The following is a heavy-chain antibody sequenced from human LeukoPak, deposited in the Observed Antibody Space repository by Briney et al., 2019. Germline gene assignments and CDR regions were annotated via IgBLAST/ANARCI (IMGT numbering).Heavy chain of an antibody. V-gene: IGHV4-34*01. Sequence: SETLSLTCAVYGGSFSGNYWSWIRQPPGKGLEWIGEINHSGSTNYNPSLKSRVTISVDTSKNQFSLKLSSVTAADTAVYYCAGSNIVVVPAALYNWFDPWGQGTLVTVSS. CDR2: INHSGST. CDR3: AGSNIVVVPAALYNWFDP. D-gene: IGHD2-2*01. J-gene: IGHJ5*02. CDR1: GGSFSGNY.